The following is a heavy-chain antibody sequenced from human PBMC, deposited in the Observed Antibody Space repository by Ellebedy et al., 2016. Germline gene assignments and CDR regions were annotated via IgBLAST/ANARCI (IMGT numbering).Heavy chain of an antibody. Sequence: GGSLRLSXATSGFAFSNFFMSWVRQAPGGGLEWVSTISAGGDITFSADSVKGRFTISRDNSRDTLYLQMNSLRAEDTAVYYCYYGHYSASWGQGTLVTVSS. CDR1: GFAFSNFF. CDR3: YYGHYSAS. D-gene: IGHD4-17*01. CDR2: ISAGGDIT. J-gene: IGHJ4*02. V-gene: IGHV3-23*01.